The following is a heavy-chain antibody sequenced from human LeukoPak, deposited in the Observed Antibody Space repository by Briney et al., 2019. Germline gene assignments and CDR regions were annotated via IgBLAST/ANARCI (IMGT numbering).Heavy chain of an antibody. CDR3: ARDHDWALDL. CDR1: GFPFGSYV. Sequence: GGSLRLSCEGSGFPFGSYVMSWVRQAPGKGLEWIAYINHNAEMIFYPDFVKGRFTISRDNPKKSLYLQMNALRYEDTAIYYCARDHDWALDLWGQGTLVTVSS. V-gene: IGHV3-48*02. D-gene: IGHD3-9*01. CDR2: INHNAEMI. J-gene: IGHJ5*02.